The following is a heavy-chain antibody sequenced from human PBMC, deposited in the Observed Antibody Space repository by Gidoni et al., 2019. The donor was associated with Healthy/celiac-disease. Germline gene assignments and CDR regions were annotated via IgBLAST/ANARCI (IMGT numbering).Heavy chain of an antibody. CDR3: ARETLTGTILGWFDP. J-gene: IGHJ5*02. CDR2: IIPIFGTA. CDR1: GGTFTRYA. V-gene: IGHV1-69*01. Sequence: QVQLVQSGAEVKKPGSSVKVSCLASGGTFTRYAISWVRQAPGQGLEWMGGIIPIFGTANYAQKYQGRVTITADESTSTAYMELSSLRSEDTAVYYCARETLTGTILGWFDPWGQGTLVTVSS. D-gene: IGHD1-7*01.